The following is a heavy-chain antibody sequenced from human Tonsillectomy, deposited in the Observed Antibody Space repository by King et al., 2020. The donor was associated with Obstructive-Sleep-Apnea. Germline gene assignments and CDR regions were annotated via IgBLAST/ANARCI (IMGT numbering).Heavy chain of an antibody. D-gene: IGHD3-10*01. CDR3: ARPPPVFYYGRGPFWYFDL. V-gene: IGHV4-59*01. J-gene: IGHJ2*01. CDR2: IYDSGST. CDR1: GGSISGFY. Sequence: QLQESGPGLVKPSETLSLTCSVSGGSISGFYWTWIRQPPGKGLEWIGYIYDSGSTTYNPSLTSRVTISIDTSKNQFSLKLTSVTAADTALFYCARPPPVFYYGRGPFWYFDLWGRGTLVTVSS.